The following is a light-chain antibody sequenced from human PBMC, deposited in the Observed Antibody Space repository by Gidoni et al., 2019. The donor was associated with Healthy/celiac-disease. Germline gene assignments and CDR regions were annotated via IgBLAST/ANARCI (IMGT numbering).Light chain of an antibody. CDR1: QTVSSN. CDR2: GAS. J-gene: IGKJ2*01. V-gene: IGKV3-15*01. Sequence: EIVITQPPATLSVSPGERATLACRASQTVSSNLAMYQQKPGQAPRLLIYGASTRATGIPARFSGSGSGTEFTLTISSLQSEDFAVYYCQQYNNWPPYTFGQGTKLEIK. CDR3: QQYNNWPPYT.